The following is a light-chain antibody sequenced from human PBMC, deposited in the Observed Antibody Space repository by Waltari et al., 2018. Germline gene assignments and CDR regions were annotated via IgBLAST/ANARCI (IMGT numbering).Light chain of an antibody. J-gene: IGLJ2*01. CDR3: QAWDSSTHVV. CDR2: QDN. Sequence: SYELTQPPSVSVSPGQQASLSCSGYSLGDQYVCWFQQKPGQSPVLVIYQDNKRPPGIPERFSGSNSGNTATLTISGTKAMDEGDYYCQAWDSSTHVVFGGGTKLSVL. CDR1: SLGDQY. V-gene: IGLV3-1*01.